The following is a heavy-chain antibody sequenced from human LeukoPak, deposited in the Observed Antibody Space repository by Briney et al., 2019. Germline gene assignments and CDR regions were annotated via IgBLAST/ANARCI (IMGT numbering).Heavy chain of an antibody. CDR3: ARQGGATSFRSY. Sequence: GGSLRLSCAASGFTFSSYALHWVRQAPGKGLEWVTVISDDGSNKYYADSVKGRFTISRDNSKNTLYLQMNRLRPEDTAVYYCARQGGATSFRSYWGQGTLVTVSS. D-gene: IGHD1-26*01. CDR2: ISDDGSNK. V-gene: IGHV3-30*04. CDR1: GFTFSSYA. J-gene: IGHJ4*02.